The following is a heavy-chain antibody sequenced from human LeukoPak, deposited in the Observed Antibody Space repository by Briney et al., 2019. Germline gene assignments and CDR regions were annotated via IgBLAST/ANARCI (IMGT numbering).Heavy chain of an antibody. CDR2: IYSGGST. CDR1: GFTVSSNY. CDR3: AKPAGVPAATPDY. D-gene: IGHD2-2*02. Sequence: GGSLRLSCAASGFTVSSNYMSWVRQAPGKGLEWVSVIYSGGSTYYADSVKGRFTISRDNSKNTLYLQMNSLRAEDTAVYYCAKPAGVPAATPDYWGQGTLVTVSS. V-gene: IGHV3-53*05. J-gene: IGHJ4*02.